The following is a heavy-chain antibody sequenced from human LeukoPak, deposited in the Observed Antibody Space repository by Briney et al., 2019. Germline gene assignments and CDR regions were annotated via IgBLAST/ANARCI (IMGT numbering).Heavy chain of an antibody. CDR1: GYSISSGYY. CDR3: ARGNGYYLVPFDY. CDR2: IYHSGST. D-gene: IGHD3-22*01. J-gene: IGHJ4*02. V-gene: IGHV4-38-2*02. Sequence: PSETLSLTCTVSGYSISSGYYWGWIRQPPGKGLEWIGSIYHSGSTYYNPSLKSRVTISVDTSKNQFSLKLSSVTAADTAVYYCARGNGYYLVPFDYWGQGTLVTVSS.